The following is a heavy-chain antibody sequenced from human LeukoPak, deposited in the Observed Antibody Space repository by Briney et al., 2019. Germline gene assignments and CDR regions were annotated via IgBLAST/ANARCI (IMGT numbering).Heavy chain of an antibody. CDR1: GYTFTGYY. CDR3: ARWGTAAGTFWFDP. V-gene: IGHV1-2*02. Sequence: GASVKVSCKASGYTFTGYYMHWVRQAPGQGLEWMGWINPNSGGTNYAQKFQGRVTMTRDTSISTAYMELSRLRSDDTAVYYCARWGTAAGTFWFDPWGQGTLVAVSS. J-gene: IGHJ5*02. D-gene: IGHD6-13*01. CDR2: INPNSGGT.